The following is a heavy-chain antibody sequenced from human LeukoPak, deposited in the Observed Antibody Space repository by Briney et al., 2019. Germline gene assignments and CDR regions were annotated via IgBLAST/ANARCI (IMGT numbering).Heavy chain of an antibody. V-gene: IGHV3-48*01. CDR3: ARGPTYYYGSGSYEDY. CDR2: ISSSSSTI. J-gene: IGHJ4*02. Sequence: GGSLRLSCAASGFTFSSYSMNWVRQAPGKGLEWVSYISSSSSTIYYADSVKGRFTISRDNAKNSLYLQMNSLRAEDTAVYYCARGPTYYYGSGSYEDYWGQGTLVTVSS. CDR1: GFTFSSYS. D-gene: IGHD3-10*01.